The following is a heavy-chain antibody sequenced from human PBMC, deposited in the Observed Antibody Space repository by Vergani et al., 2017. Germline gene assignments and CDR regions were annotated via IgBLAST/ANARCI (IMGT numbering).Heavy chain of an antibody. J-gene: IGHJ5*02. CDR3: ARILGRGGNWNYRKNWFDP. CDR2: IYTSGST. Sequence: QVQLQESGPGLVKPSQTLSLTCTVSGGSISSGSYYWSWIRQPAGKGLEWIGRIYTSGSTNYNPSLKSRVTMSVDTSKNQFSLKLSSVTAADTAVYYCARILGRGGNWNYRKNWFDPWGQGTLVTVSS. D-gene: IGHD1-7*01. CDR1: GGSISSGSYY. V-gene: IGHV4-61*02.